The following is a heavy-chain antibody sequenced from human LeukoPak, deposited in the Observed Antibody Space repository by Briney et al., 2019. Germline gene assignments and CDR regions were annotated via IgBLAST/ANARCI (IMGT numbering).Heavy chain of an antibody. Sequence: KASETLSLTCTVSGGSISSYYWSWLRQPAGKALEWLGRIYTSGSTNYNPSLKSRVTMSVDTSKNQFSLKLSSVTAADTAVYYCARDSSSSSWYNANAFDIWGQGTMVTVSS. CDR2: IYTSGST. D-gene: IGHD6-13*01. J-gene: IGHJ3*02. V-gene: IGHV4-4*07. CDR3: ARDSSSSSWYNANAFDI. CDR1: GGSISSYY.